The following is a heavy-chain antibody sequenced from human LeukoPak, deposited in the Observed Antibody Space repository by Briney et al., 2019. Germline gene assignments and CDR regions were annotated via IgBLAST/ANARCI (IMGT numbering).Heavy chain of an antibody. Sequence: GGSLRLSCAASALTFNSCGMHWVRQAPGKGLEWVSVIYSGGSTYYADSVKGRFTISRDNSKNTLYLQMNSLRAEDTAVYYCARGGSGSGSPTGYFDYWGQGTLVTVSS. V-gene: IGHV3-53*01. CDR2: IYSGGST. CDR1: ALTFNSCG. CDR3: ARGGSGSGSPTGYFDY. J-gene: IGHJ4*02. D-gene: IGHD3-10*01.